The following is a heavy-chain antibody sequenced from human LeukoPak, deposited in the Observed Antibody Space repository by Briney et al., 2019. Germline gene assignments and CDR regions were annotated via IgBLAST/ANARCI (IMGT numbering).Heavy chain of an antibody. V-gene: IGHV1-69*04. CDR2: IIPILGIA. D-gene: IGHD3-10*01. Sequence: GSSVKVSCKASGGTFSSYAISWVRQAPGQGLEWMGRIIPILGIANYAQKFQGRVTITADKSTSTAYMELSSLRSEDTAVYYCGRVSGGNGMDVWGQGTTVTVSS. J-gene: IGHJ6*02. CDR1: GGTFSSYA. CDR3: GRVSGGNGMDV.